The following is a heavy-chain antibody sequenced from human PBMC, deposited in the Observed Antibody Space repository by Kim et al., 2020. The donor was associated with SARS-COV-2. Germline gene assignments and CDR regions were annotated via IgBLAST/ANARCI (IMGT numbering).Heavy chain of an antibody. Sequence: LSLTCAASGFTVSSNYMSWVRQAPGKGLEWVSVIYSGGSTYYADSVKGRFTISRDNSKNTLYLQMNSLRAEDTAVYYCARDLGGYSDYWGQGTLVTVSS. V-gene: IGHV3-66*02. D-gene: IGHD5-12*01. CDR2: IYSGGST. J-gene: IGHJ4*02. CDR1: GFTVSSNY. CDR3: ARDLGGYSDY.